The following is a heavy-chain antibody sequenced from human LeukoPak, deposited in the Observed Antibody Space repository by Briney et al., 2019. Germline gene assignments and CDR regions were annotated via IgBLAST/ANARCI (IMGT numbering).Heavy chain of an antibody. CDR1: GGTFSSYA. CDR2: IIPIFGTA. J-gene: IGHJ4*02. Sequence: SVKVSCKASGGTFSSYAISWGRQAPGQGLEWMGGIIPIFGTANYAQKFQGRVTITADESTSTAYMELSSLRSGDTAVYYCARGNRYEQWLVRGDYWGQGTLVTVSS. D-gene: IGHD6-19*01. V-gene: IGHV1-69*13. CDR3: ARGNRYEQWLVRGDY.